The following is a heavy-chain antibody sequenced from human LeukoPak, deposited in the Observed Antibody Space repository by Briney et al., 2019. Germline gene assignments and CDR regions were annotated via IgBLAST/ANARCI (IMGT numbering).Heavy chain of an antibody. CDR2: INHSGST. CDR1: GGSFSGYY. D-gene: IGHD3-3*01. V-gene: IGHV4-34*01. CDR3: ARRRMVRFLKGYYGMDV. Sequence: SETLSLTCAVYGGSFSGYYWSWIRQPPGKGLEWIGEINHSGSTNYNPSLKSRVTISVDTSKNQFSLKLSSVTAADTAVYYCARRRMVRFLKGYYGMDVWGQGTTVTVSS. J-gene: IGHJ6*02.